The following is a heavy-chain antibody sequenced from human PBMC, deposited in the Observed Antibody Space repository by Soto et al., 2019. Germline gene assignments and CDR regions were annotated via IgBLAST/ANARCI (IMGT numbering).Heavy chain of an antibody. CDR1: GFTFSSYA. D-gene: IGHD2-15*01. CDR2: ISGSGGST. Sequence: PGGSLRLSCAASGFTFSSYAMSWVRQAPGKGLEWVSAISGSGGSTYYADSVKGRFTISRDNSKNTLYLQMNSLRAEDTAVYYLVVAATPGCRIYGMDVWGQGTTVTVSS. J-gene: IGHJ6*02. V-gene: IGHV3-23*01. CDR3: VVAATPGCRIYGMDV.